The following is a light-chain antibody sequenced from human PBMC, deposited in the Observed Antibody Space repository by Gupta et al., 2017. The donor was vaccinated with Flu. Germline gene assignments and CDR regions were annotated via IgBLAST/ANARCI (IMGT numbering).Light chain of an antibody. V-gene: IGLV2-11*01. CDR1: SSDVGGYNY. CDR2: AFT. Sequence: QSALTQPRSVSGSPGQYVTISATGTSSDVGGYNYVSWYQQHPGKAPKLLIYAFTKRPSGVPDRFSGSKSGNTASLTISGLQAEDEADYYCCSFTGGFYVLGTVTEVPVL. J-gene: IGLJ1*01. CDR3: CSFTGGFYV.